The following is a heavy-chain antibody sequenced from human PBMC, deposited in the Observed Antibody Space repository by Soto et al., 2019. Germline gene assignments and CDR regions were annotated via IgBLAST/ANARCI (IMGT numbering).Heavy chain of an antibody. V-gene: IGHV3-30-3*01. CDR1: GFTFSSYA. Sequence: GGSLRLSCAASGFTFSSYAMHWVRQAPGKGLEWVAVISYDGSNKYYADSVKGRFTISRDNSKNTLYLQMNSLRAEDTAVYYCARDPYGDYFFDYWGQGTLVTVSS. CDR3: ARDPYGDYFFDY. D-gene: IGHD4-17*01. J-gene: IGHJ4*02. CDR2: ISYDGSNK.